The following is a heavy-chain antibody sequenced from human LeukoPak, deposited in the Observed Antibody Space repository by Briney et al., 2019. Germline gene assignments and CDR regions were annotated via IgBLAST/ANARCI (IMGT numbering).Heavy chain of an antibody. CDR1: GYSFSNDW. J-gene: IGHJ4*02. CDR3: ASSSTTGTTKSPDY. D-gene: IGHD1-1*01. V-gene: IGHV5-51*01. CDR2: IYPGDSDT. Sequence: GESLKISCKGSGYSFSNDWIGWVRQMPGKGLEWMGIIYPGDSDTRYSPSFQGQVTVSADKSISTAYLQWSSLEASDTAMYYCASSSTTGTTKSPDYWGQGTLVTVSS.